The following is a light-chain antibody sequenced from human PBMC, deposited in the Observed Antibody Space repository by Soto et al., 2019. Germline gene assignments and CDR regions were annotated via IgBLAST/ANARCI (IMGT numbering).Light chain of an antibody. CDR1: QSISYY. CDR3: QRG. V-gene: IGKV1-39*01. J-gene: IGKJ4*01. Sequence: DIQMTQSPSSLSASVGDRVTITCRASQSISYYLNWYQQKPGRAPRLLIYTTSSLQSGVPSRFSGSGSGTDFTLTISSLQPGDVATYSGQRGLGGGT. CDR2: TTS.